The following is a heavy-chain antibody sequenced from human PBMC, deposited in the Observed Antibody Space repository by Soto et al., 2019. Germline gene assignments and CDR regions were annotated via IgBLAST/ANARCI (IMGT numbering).Heavy chain of an antibody. CDR2: TYHSGST. Sequence: QVQLQESGPGLVKPLGTLSLTCAVSGGSISSSNWWSWVRQPPWKGLEWIGETYHSGSTNYNPSLKSRVTISVDKSTNQCSLKLSSVTAADTAVYYCARVAVAGTRVDYWGQGTLVTVSS. D-gene: IGHD6-19*01. CDR3: ARVAVAGTRVDY. CDR1: GGSISSSNW. J-gene: IGHJ4*02. V-gene: IGHV4-4*02.